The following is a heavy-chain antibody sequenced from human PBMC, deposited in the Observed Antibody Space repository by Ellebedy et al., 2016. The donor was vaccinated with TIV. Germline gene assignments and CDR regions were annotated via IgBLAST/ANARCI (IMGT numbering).Heavy chain of an antibody. CDR1: GYTFTSDY. V-gene: IGHV1-46*01. CDR3: ARVSGKYGRSFDLGY. Sequence: AASVKVSCKASGYTFTSDYLHWVRQAPGQGLEWVGIITPSDGYTTYAQKFQGRVSVTRDTSTRTLYMELSSLTSEDTAVYYCARVSGKYGRSFDLGYWGQGTLVTVSS. CDR2: ITPSDGYT. J-gene: IGHJ4*02. D-gene: IGHD6-6*01.